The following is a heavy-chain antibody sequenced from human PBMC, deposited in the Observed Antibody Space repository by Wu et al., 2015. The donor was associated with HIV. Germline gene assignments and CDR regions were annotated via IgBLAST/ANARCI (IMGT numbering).Heavy chain of an antibody. V-gene: IGHV1-69*13. D-gene: IGHD5-12*01. CDR1: GGTFSSYA. CDR2: IIPIFGTA. CDR3: ARDGDGYSGYDNYYYYVWTS. J-gene: IGHJ6*02. Sequence: QVHLVQSGAEVKKPGSSVKVSCKASGGTFSSYAISWVRQAPGQGLEWMGRIIPIFGTANYAQKFQGRVTITADESTSTAYMELSSLRSEDTAVYYCARDGDGYSGYDNYYYYVWTSGPRDHGHRLL.